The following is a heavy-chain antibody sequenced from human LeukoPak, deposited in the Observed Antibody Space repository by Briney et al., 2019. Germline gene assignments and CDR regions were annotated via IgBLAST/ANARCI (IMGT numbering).Heavy chain of an antibody. CDR3: ARDVDAFILGASPATGRWFDP. V-gene: IGHV4-4*02. D-gene: IGHD4/OR15-4a*01. Sequence: SETLSLTCAVSGGSISSSNWWSWVRQPPGKGLEWIGEIYHSGSTNYNPSLKSRVTISVDKSKNQFSLKLSSVTAADTAVYYCARDVDAFILGASPATGRWFDPWGQGTLVTVSS. J-gene: IGHJ5*02. CDR2: IYHSGST. CDR1: GGSISSSNW.